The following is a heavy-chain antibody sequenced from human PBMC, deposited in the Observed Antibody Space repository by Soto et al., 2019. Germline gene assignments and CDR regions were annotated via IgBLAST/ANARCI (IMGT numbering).Heavy chain of an antibody. Sequence: PGGSLRLSCAASGFTFSSYAMSWVRQAPGKGLEWVSAISGSGGSTYYADSVKGRFTISRDNSKNTLYLQMNSMRAEDTSVYYCAKDPVIVRGVIGTYYYYYMDVWGKGTTVTVSS. J-gene: IGHJ6*03. CDR2: ISGSGGST. V-gene: IGHV3-23*01. CDR3: AKDPVIVRGVIGTYYYYYMDV. CDR1: GFTFSSYA. D-gene: IGHD3-10*01.